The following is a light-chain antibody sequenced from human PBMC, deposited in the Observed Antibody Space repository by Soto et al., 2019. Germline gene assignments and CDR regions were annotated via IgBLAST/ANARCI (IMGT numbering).Light chain of an antibody. CDR2: DAS. V-gene: IGKV3-11*01. Sequence: IVLTQSPATLSLSPGERATLSCRASQSVSSFLAWYQQKPGQAPRLLIYDASNTATGIPARFSGSGSGTAFTLTITSLEPEDFAVYYCQHRSSWPITFGQGTRLEIK. J-gene: IGKJ5*01. CDR1: QSVSSF. CDR3: QHRSSWPIT.